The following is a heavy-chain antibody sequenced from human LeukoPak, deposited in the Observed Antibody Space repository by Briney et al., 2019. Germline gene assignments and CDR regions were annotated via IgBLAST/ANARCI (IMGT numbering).Heavy chain of an antibody. D-gene: IGHD2-15*01. CDR2: ISNNGGYT. CDR3: AKQLGYCSDGSCYFPY. CDR1: GFTFSSSA. V-gene: IGHV3-23*01. J-gene: IGHJ4*02. Sequence: GGSLRLTCAASGFTFSSSAMSWVRQAPGKGLEWVSAISNNGGYTYYADSVQGRFTIFRDNSKSTLCLQMNSLRAEDTAVYYCAKQLGYCSDGSCYFPYWGQGTLVTVSS.